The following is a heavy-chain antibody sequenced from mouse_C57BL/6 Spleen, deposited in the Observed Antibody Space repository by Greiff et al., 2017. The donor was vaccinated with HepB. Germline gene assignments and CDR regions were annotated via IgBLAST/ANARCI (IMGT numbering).Heavy chain of an antibody. CDR3: ARDRVYYYSSSYSFYAMDY. CDR2: SSDGGSYT. D-gene: IGHD1-1*01. V-gene: IGHV5-4*01. CDR1: GFTFSSYA. Sequence: EVKLMESGGGLVKPGGSLKLSCAASGFTFSSYAMSWVRQTPETRLEWVATSSDGGSYTYYPDNVKGRFTISRDNAKNNLYLQMRHLKSEETAMYYCARDRVYYYSSSYSFYAMDYWGQGTSVTVSS. J-gene: IGHJ4*01.